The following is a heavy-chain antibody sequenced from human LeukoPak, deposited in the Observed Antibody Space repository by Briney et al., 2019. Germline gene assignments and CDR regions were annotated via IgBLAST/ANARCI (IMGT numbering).Heavy chain of an antibody. D-gene: IGHD1-26*01. CDR1: GGSISSGGYY. CDR3: ARVSLTGATTFDY. V-gene: IGHV4-30-2*01. Sequence: PSETLSLTCTVSGGSISSGGYYWSWIRQPPGKGLEWIGYIYHSGSTYYNPSLKSRVTISVDRSKNQFSLKLSSVTAADTAVYYCARVSLTGATTFDYWGQGTLVTVSS. CDR2: IYHSGST. J-gene: IGHJ4*02.